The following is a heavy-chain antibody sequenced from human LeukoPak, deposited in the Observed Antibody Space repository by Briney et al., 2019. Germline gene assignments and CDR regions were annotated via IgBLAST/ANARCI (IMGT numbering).Heavy chain of an antibody. CDR2: ISSSSSYI. J-gene: IGHJ4*02. D-gene: IGHD2-2*01. Sequence: PGGSLRLSCAASGFTFSSAWMSWVRQAPGKGLEWASSISSSSSYIYYADSVRGRFTISRDNAKNSLYLQMNSLRAEDTAVYYCARVPQYQLLYYFDYWGQGTLVTVSS. V-gene: IGHV3-21*01. CDR3: ARVPQYQLLYYFDY. CDR1: GFTFSSAW.